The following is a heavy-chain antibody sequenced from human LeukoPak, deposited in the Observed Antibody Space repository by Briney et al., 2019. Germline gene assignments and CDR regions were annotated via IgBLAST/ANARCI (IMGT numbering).Heavy chain of an antibody. D-gene: IGHD3-22*01. CDR2: ISGSGGST. CDR3: AKDVSQYDSSGYYFDY. J-gene: IGHJ4*02. V-gene: IGHV3-23*01. Sequence: PGGSLRLSCAAAGFTFSSYAMIWVRQAPGKGLEWVSTISGSGGSTYHADSVKGRFTISRDNSKNTLYLQMNSLRAEDTAVYYCAKDVSQYDSSGYYFDYWGQGTLVTVSS. CDR1: GFTFSSYA.